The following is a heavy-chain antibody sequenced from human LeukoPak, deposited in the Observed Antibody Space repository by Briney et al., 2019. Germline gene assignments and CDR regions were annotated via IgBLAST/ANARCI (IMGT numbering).Heavy chain of an antibody. CDR3: ARRYFDRLSNYFDY. J-gene: IGHJ4*02. D-gene: IGHD3-9*01. CDR1: GYTFTSYG. CDR2: ISAYNGNT. V-gene: IGHV1-18*01. Sequence: ASVKVSCKASGYTFTSYGISWVRQAPGQGLEWMGWISAYNGNTNYAQKLQGRVTMTTDTSTSTAYMELRSLRSDDTAVYYCARRYFDRLSNYFDYWGQGTLVTVSS.